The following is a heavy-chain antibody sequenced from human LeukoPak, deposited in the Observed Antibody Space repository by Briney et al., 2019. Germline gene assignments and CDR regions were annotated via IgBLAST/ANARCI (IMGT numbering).Heavy chain of an antibody. D-gene: IGHD5-18*01. Sequence: GGSLRLSCAASGFTFSSYSMNWVRQAPGKGLEWVSSISSSSTYIYYADSVKGRFTISRDNAENSLYLQMNSLRAEDTAVYYCARVGVFRTARGRPRFDYWGQGTLVTVSS. CDR2: ISSSSTYI. CDR1: GFTFSSYS. CDR3: ARVGVFRTARGRPRFDY. J-gene: IGHJ4*02. V-gene: IGHV3-21*01.